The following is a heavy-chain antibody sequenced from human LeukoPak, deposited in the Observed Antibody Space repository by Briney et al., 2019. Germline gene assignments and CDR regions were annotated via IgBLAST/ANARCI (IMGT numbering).Heavy chain of an antibody. CDR1: GFTFSTYE. J-gene: IGHJ4*02. D-gene: IGHD5-18*01. V-gene: IGHV3-48*03. CDR3: ARTQSRGYSYDY. Sequence: GGSLRLSCAASGFTFSTYEMNWVRQAPGKGLEWVSYISSSGSTIHYADSVKGRFTISRDNAKHSLYLQMNSLRAEDTAVYYCARTQSRGYSYDYWGQGTLVTVSS. CDR2: ISSSGSTI.